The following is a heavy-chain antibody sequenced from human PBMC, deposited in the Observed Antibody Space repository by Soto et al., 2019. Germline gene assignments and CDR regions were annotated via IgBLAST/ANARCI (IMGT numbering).Heavy chain of an antibody. V-gene: IGHV4-59*01. CDR3: ARVKDRGSGSYYYYYYYMDV. J-gene: IGHJ6*03. Sequence: SETLSLTCTVSGGPISSYYWSWIRQPPGKGLEWIGYIYYSGSTNYNPSLKSRVTISVDTSKNQFSLKLSSVTAADTAVYYCARVKDRGSGSYYYYYYYMDVWGKGTTVTVSS. CDR1: GGPISSYY. CDR2: IYYSGST. D-gene: IGHD3-10*01.